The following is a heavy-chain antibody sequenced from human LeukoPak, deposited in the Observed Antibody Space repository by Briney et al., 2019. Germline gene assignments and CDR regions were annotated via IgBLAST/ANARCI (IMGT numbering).Heavy chain of an antibody. Sequence: GESLKISCKGSGYSFTSYGISWVRQAPGQGLEWMGWISAYNGNTNYAQKLQGRVTMTTDTSTSTAYMELRSLRSDDTAVYYCARDPAIYGSGSFLDYWGQGTLVTVSS. CDR1: GYSFTSYG. CDR3: ARDPAIYGSGSFLDY. V-gene: IGHV1-18*01. J-gene: IGHJ4*02. CDR2: ISAYNGNT. D-gene: IGHD3-10*01.